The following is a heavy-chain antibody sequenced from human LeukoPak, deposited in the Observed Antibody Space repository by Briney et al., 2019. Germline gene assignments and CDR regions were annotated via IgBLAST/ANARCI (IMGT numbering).Heavy chain of an antibody. CDR3: ARGVPGY. CDR1: GGSTSGGNYY. D-gene: IGHD1-1*01. CDR2: INHSGST. V-gene: IGHV4-34*01. J-gene: IGHJ4*02. Sequence: SETLSLTCIVSGGSTSGGNYYWSWIRQPPGKGLEWIGEINHSGSTNYNPSLKSRVTISVDTSKNQFSLKLSSVTAADTAIYYCARGVPGYWGQGTLVTVSS.